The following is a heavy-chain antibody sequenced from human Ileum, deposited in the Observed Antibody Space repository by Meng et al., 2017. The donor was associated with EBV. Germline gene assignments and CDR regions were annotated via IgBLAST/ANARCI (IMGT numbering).Heavy chain of an antibody. V-gene: IGHV4-34*01. CDR2: INHSDST. Sequence: LQQWEAGSLKPSETLSVTCAVYGWAFSGYYCSWIRKPPGKGLEWIGEINHSDSTNYNPTLKSRVTISVDTSMNQFSLKLSSVTAADTAVYYCARGRSQGRGGLVHWGQGTLVTVSS. J-gene: IGHJ4*02. CDR1: GWAFSGYY. CDR3: ARGRSQGRGGLVH. D-gene: IGHD3-10*01.